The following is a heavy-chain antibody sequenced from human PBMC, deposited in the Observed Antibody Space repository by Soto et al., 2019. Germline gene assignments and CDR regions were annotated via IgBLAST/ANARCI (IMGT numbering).Heavy chain of an antibody. J-gene: IGHJ3*02. CDR3: EKISEVVVAFDI. V-gene: IGHV3-23*01. D-gene: IGHD2-15*01. CDR1: GFTFSSYA. CDR2: ISGSGGST. Sequence: GGSLRLSCAASGFTFSSYAMSWVRQAPGKGLEWVSAISGSGGSTYYADSVKGRFTISRDNSKNTLYLQMNSLRAEDTAVYYCEKISEVVVAFDIWGQGTMVTVSS.